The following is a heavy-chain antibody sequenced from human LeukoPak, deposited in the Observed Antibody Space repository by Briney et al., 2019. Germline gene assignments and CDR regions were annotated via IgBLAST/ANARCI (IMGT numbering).Heavy chain of an antibody. J-gene: IGHJ4*02. CDR1: GFTVSSYA. Sequence: GGSLRLSCAASGFTVSSYAMHWVRQPIGKGLEWVSALGIAGDTFYPGSVKGRFTISRENAKNSLYLQMNSLRAEDTAMYYCARQKQSHGNFDYWGQGTLVTVSS. CDR3: ARQKQSHGNFDY. CDR2: LGIAGDT. V-gene: IGHV3-13*01. D-gene: IGHD1-26*01.